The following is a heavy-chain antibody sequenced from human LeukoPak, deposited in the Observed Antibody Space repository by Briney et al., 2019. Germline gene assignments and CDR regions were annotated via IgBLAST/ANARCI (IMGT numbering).Heavy chain of an antibody. V-gene: IGHV4-59*01. CDR3: ASGGTGIAVAGNPSSDLPFDY. J-gene: IGHJ4*02. Sequence: SETLSLTCAVYGGSFSGYYWSWIRQPPGKGLEWIGYIYYSGSTNYNPSLKSRVTISVDTSKNQFSLKLSSVTAADTAVYYCASGGTGIAVAGNPSSDLPFDYWGQGTLVTVSS. CDR1: GGSFSGYY. D-gene: IGHD6-19*01. CDR2: IYYSGST.